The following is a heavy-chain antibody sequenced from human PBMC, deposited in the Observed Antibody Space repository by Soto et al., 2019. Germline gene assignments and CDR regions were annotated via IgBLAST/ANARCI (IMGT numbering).Heavy chain of an antibody. J-gene: IGHJ3*02. V-gene: IGHV5-10-1*01. Sequence: GESLKISCKGSGYSFTSYWISWVRQMPGKGLEWMGRIDPSDSYTNYSPSFQGHVTISADKSIGTAYLQWSSLKASDTAMYYCARHYSQSPRAFDIWGQGTMVTVSS. CDR1: GYSFTSYW. CDR3: ARHYSQSPRAFDI. D-gene: IGHD2-21*01. CDR2: IDPSDSYT.